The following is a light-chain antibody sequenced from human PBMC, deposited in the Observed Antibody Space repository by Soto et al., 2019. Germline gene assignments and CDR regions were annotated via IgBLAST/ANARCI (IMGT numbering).Light chain of an antibody. CDR2: EVT. CDR3: TSYINGNPII. Sequence: QSALTQPPSASGSPGQSVTISYTGTSSDIGRYNYVSWYQQHPGKAPKLMIYEVTKRPSGVPDRFSGSKSGNTASLTVSGLQAEDEADYYCTSYINGNPIIFGGGTKLTVL. V-gene: IGLV2-8*01. J-gene: IGLJ2*01. CDR1: SSDIGRYNY.